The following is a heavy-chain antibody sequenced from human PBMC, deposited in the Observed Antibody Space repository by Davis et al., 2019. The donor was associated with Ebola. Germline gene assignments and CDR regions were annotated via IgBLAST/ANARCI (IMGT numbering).Heavy chain of an antibody. Sequence: PSETLSLTCAVYGGSFSGYYMSWVRQAPGKGLEWVSVIYSGGSTYYADSVKGRFTISRDNSKNTLYLQMNSLRAEDTAVYYCARGYYYGRSAFDIWGQGTMVTVSS. CDR2: IYSGGST. V-gene: IGHV3-53*01. CDR1: GGSFSGYY. J-gene: IGHJ3*02. CDR3: ARGYYYGRSAFDI. D-gene: IGHD3-10*01.